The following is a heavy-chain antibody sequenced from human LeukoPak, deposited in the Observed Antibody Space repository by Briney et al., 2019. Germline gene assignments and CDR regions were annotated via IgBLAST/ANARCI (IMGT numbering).Heavy chain of an antibody. J-gene: IGHJ4*02. D-gene: IGHD3-3*01. CDR3: ARGDYDFWSGYFLDY. Sequence: ASVKVSCKASGYTFTSYYMHWVRQAPGQGLEWMGIINPSGGSTSYAQKFQGRVTMTRDTSTSTVYMELSSLRSDDTAVYYCARGDYDFWSGYFLDYWGQGTLVTVSS. CDR1: GYTFTSYY. CDR2: INPSGGST. V-gene: IGHV1-46*01.